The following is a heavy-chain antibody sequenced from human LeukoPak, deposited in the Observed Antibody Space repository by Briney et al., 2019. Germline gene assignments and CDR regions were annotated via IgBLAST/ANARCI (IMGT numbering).Heavy chain of an antibody. D-gene: IGHD6-19*01. J-gene: IGHJ4*02. CDR2: IIPIFGTA. Sequence: GASVKVSCKASGGTFISYAISWVRQAPGQGLEWMGGIIPIFGTANYAQKFQGRVTITADESTSTAYMELSSLRSEDTAVYYCARGRMAGTYVFDYWGQGTLVTVSS. CDR1: GGTFISYA. CDR3: ARGRMAGTYVFDY. V-gene: IGHV1-69*13.